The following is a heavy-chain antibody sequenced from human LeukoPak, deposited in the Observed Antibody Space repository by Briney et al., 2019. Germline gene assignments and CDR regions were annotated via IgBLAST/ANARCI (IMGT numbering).Heavy chain of an antibody. CDR2: VHYSGST. D-gene: IGHD4-17*01. V-gene: IGHV4-59*01. J-gene: IGHJ5*02. Sequence: SETLSLTCTVSGDSISGYYWNWVRQPPGKGLEWIGFVHYSGSTNYNPFLKSRVTISVDISKNQFSLNLSSVTAADTAVYYCARARGGYGDYGSWFDPWGQGTLVPVSS. CDR1: GDSISGYY. CDR3: ARARGGYGDYGSWFDP.